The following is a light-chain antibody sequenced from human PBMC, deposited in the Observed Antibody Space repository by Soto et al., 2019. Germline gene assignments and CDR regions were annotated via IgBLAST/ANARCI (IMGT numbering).Light chain of an antibody. CDR3: QHYNTWPWT. CDR2: GAS. CDR1: QSVNSH. Sequence: ETVMTQSPATLSVSPGERVTLSCRASQSVNSHLAWYQQKLGQAPRVLIYGASTRATGTPARFSGSGSETEFILTISSLQSEDVAVYYCQHYNTWPWTFGQGDQGGYK. V-gene: IGKV3-15*01. J-gene: IGKJ1*01.